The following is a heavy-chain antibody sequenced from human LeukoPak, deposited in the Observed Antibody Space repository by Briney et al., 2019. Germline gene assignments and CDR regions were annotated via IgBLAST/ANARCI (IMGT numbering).Heavy chain of an antibody. CDR2: ISGSGGRT. CDR1: GFTFGSYA. D-gene: IGHD6-13*01. V-gene: IGHV3-23*01. J-gene: IGHJ5*02. Sequence: SLSSVASGFTFGSYAVSWVSPLPGELMEWVSAISGSGGRTYYADSMKGRLTISRDNSKNALYLQMSSLRAEDTAVYYCAKSEAAAGPNWFDPWGQGTLVTVSS. CDR3: AKSEAAAGPNWFDP.